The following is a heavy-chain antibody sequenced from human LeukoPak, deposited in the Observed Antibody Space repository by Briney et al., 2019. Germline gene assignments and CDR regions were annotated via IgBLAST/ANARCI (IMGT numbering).Heavy chain of an antibody. Sequence: SVSVSFQPSGGIYSSYIISWVRQAPGRGLAWVGGMIPILGIANYAQKFQGRVTITADKSTSTANMELSSLRSEATAVDYCARDVWESTYYYYYGMDVWGQGTTVTVSS. V-gene: IGHV1-69*04. CDR1: GGIYSSYI. J-gene: IGHJ6*02. CDR3: ARDVWESTYYYYYGMDV. CDR2: MIPILGIA. D-gene: IGHD2-8*01.